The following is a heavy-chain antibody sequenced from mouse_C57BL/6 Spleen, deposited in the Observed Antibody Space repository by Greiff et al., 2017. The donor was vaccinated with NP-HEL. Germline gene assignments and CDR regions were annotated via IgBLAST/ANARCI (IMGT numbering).Heavy chain of an antibody. CDR2: FYPGSGSI. D-gene: IGHD1-1*01. J-gene: IGHJ2*01. Sequence: VQLQQSGAELVKPGASVKLSCKASGYTFTEYTIHWVKQRSGQGLEWIGWFYPGSGSIKYNEKFKDKATLTADKSSSTVYMELSRLTSEDSAVYFGARHEERRDYYGSSPYFDYWGQGTTLTVSS. CDR1: GYTFTEYT. V-gene: IGHV1-62-2*01. CDR3: ARHEERRDYYGSSPYFDY.